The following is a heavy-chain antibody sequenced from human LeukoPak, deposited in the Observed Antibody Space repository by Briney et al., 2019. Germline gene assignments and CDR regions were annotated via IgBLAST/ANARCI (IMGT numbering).Heavy chain of an antibody. CDR2: IIPIFGTA. J-gene: IGHJ5*02. CDR3: ARAINWNDGFDP. V-gene: IGHV1-69*13. CDR1: GGTFSSYA. Sequence: SVNVSCTASGGTFSSYAISWVRQAPGQGLEWMGGIIPIFGTANYAQKFQGRVTITADESTSTAYMELSSLRSEDTAVYYCARAINWNDGFDPWGQGTLVTVSS. D-gene: IGHD1-20*01.